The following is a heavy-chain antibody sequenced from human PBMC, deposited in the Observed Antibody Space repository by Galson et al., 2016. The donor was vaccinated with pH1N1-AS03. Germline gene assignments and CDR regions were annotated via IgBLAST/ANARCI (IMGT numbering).Heavy chain of an antibody. V-gene: IGHV3-21*03. CDR3: AREGGRGHSSNGYFDY. CDR1: EFTFSSYT. Sequence: SLRLSCAASEFTFSSYTMNWVRQAPGKGLEWVSSISSNGYYIYYADSVKGRFTISRDNTKNSLYLQMNSLRAEDTAVFYCAREGGRGHSSNGYFDYWGQGTLVTVSS. D-gene: IGHD5-18*01. J-gene: IGHJ4*02. CDR2: ISSNGYYI.